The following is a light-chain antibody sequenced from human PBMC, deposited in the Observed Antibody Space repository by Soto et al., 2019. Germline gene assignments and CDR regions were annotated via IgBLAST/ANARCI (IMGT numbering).Light chain of an antibody. CDR1: QSISSY. Sequence: DLPMTQSPSSLSASVGDRVTITCRASQSISSYLNWYQQKPGKAPKLLIYAASSLQSGVPSRVSGSVSGTNFTLTISSLQPEDFATYYCQQSYSTPPTCGGGTKVEIK. J-gene: IGKJ4*01. CDR3: QQSYSTPPT. CDR2: AAS. V-gene: IGKV1-39*01.